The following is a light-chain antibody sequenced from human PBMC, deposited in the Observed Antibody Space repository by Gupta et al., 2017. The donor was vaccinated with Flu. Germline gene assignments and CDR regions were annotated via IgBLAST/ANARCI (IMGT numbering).Light chain of an antibody. V-gene: IGKV1-33*01. CDR2: DAS. J-gene: IGKJ3*01. Sequence: DVQMTQSPSSPSASIGDRVAITCQANDDISKNFNWYQQKPGQAPRLLIYDASNLETGVTSRFSGAGSGTDFTITIHGLQPEDVATYYCQQYGYGPHFTFGPGTKLSVK. CDR1: DDISKN. CDR3: QQYGYGPHFT.